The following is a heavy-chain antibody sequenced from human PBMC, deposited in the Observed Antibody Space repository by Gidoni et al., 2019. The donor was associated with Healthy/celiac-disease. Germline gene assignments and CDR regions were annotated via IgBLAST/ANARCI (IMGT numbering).Heavy chain of an antibody. V-gene: IGHV3-48*02. CDR3: ARVAPHKYCSSTSCHQPGDGMDV. CDR2: MSSSSRTI. D-gene: IGHD2-2*01. J-gene: IGHJ6*02. Sequence: EVQLVESGGGLVQPGGSLRLSCAASGCTFSSSSITWVRQAPGKGLDWVSYMSSSSRTIDNADSGKGRLTIARDNAKNSLYLQMNSLRDEDTAVYYCARVAPHKYCSSTSCHQPGDGMDVWGQGTTVTVSS. CDR1: GCTFSSSS.